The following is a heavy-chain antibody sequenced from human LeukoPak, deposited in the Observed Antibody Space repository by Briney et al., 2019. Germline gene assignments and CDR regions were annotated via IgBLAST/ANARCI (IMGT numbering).Heavy chain of an antibody. CDR1: GYTFTSYA. Sequence: GASVRVSCKASGYTFTSYAMRWVRQAPGQRLEWMGWINAGNGNTKYSQKFQGKVTITRDTSASTAYMELSSLRSEDTAVYYCARDDCSGGSCYFDYWGQGTLVTVSS. J-gene: IGHJ4*02. V-gene: IGHV1-3*01. CDR2: INAGNGNT. CDR3: ARDDCSGGSCYFDY. D-gene: IGHD2-15*01.